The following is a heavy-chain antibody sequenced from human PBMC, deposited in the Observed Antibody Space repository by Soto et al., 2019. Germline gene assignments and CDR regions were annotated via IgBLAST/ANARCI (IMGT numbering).Heavy chain of an antibody. D-gene: IGHD6-13*01. CDR1: GGTFSSYA. CDR2: IIPIFGTA. CDR3: ARSSSSWYGWFDP. J-gene: IGHJ5*02. Sequence: RASVKVSCKASGGTFSSYAISWVRQAPGQGLEWMGGIIPIFGTANYAQKFQGRVTITADESTSTAYMELSSLRSEDTAVYYCARSSSSWYGWFDPWGQGTLVTVSS. V-gene: IGHV1-69*13.